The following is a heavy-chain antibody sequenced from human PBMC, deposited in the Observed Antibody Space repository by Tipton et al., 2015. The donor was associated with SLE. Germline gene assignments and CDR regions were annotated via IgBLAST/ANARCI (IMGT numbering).Heavy chain of an antibody. D-gene: IGHD6-6*01. J-gene: IGHJ4*02. V-gene: IGHV1-46*01. CDR3: ARSRRGSSLDY. CDR2: INPSGGTT. CDR1: GYTFTTYY. Sequence: QSGAEVKKPGASVRVSCKASGYTFTTYYIQWVRQAPGQRLEWMGMINPSGGTTTYAQELQGRVIMTRDTSTSTVFMELSNLRSEDTAVYYCARSRRGSSLDYWGQGTLVTVSS.